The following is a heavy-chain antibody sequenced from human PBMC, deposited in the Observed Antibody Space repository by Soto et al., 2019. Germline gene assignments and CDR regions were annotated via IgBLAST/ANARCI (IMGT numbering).Heavy chain of an antibody. V-gene: IGHV3-7*04. Sequence: EVQLVESGGGLVQPGGSLRLSCAASGFTFSSYWMSWVRQAPGKGLEWVANIKQDGSEKYYVDSVKGRFTISRDNAKNSLYLQMNSLRAEDTTVYYCARKYCSSTSCYSMGPSSWGQGTLVTVSS. CDR3: ARKYCSSTSCYSMGPSS. CDR1: GFTFSSYW. J-gene: IGHJ4*02. D-gene: IGHD2-2*01. CDR2: IKQDGSEK.